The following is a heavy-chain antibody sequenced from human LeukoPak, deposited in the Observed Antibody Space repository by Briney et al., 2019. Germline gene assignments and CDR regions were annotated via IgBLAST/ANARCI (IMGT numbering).Heavy chain of an antibody. CDR2: IYSGGST. V-gene: IGHV3-66*01. D-gene: IGHD3-22*01. Sequence: GGSLRLSCAASGFTVSSNYMSWVRQAPGKGLEWVSVIYSGGSTYCADSVKGRFTISRDNSKNTLYLQMNSLRAEDTAVYYCATQNYYDSSGYYDYWGQGTLVTVSS. CDR1: GFTVSSNY. CDR3: ATQNYYDSSGYYDY. J-gene: IGHJ4*02.